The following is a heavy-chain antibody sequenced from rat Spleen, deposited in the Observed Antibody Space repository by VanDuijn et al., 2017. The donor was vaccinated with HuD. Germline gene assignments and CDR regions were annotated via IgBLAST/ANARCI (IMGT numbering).Heavy chain of an antibody. CDR2: ISSDGRRN. D-gene: IGHD1-9*01. V-gene: IGHV5-29*01. CDR1: GFTFSDYY. CDR3: ARRHYGYTDYFDS. Sequence: EVQLVESDGGLVQPGRSLKLSCAASGFTFSDYYMAWVRQAPAKGLEWVATISSDGRRNYYRDSVKGRFTISRDIAKSSLYLQMDSLRSEDTATYYCARRHYGYTDYFDSWGQGVMVTVSS. J-gene: IGHJ2*01.